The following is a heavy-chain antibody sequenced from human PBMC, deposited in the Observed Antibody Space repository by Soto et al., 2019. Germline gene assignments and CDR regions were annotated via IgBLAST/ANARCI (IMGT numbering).Heavy chain of an antibody. D-gene: IGHD5-12*01. V-gene: IGHV3-30-3*01. J-gene: IGHJ6*02. Sequence: HPRGSLRLSCAASVLTFSSYAMHWVRQGPGKGLEWVAVISYDGSNKYYADSVKGRLTISRDNSKNTLYLQMNSLRAEDTAVYYCARLGDSGYDFHYYYGMDVWGQGTTVTVSS. CDR2: ISYDGSNK. CDR3: ARLGDSGYDFHYYYGMDV. CDR1: VLTFSSYA.